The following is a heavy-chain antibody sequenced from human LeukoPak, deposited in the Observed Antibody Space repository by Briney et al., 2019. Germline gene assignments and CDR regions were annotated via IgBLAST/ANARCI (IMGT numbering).Heavy chain of an antibody. V-gene: IGHV3-72*01. D-gene: IGHD6-19*01. CDR2: SRNRAKSYTT. Sequence: GGSLTLSCAASGFTFSDHYMDWVRQAPGKGLEWVGRSRNRAKSYTTDYAASVRGRFTISRDDSLNSLYLQMRSLKTEDTAVYHCVRVADTSDWHFDYWGQGTLVTVSS. CDR3: VRVADTSDWHFDY. CDR1: GFTFSDHY. J-gene: IGHJ4*02.